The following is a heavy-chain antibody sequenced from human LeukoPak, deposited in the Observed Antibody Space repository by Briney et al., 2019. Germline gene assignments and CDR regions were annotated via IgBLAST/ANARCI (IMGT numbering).Heavy chain of an antibody. CDR2: IQYDGSKK. CDR3: AKPAKTDYADY. CDR1: GSTFSSNG. D-gene: IGHD1-14*01. V-gene: IGHV3-30*02. Sequence: GGSLRLSCVASGSTFSSNGMHWVRQAPGKGLEWVTFIQYDGSKKYYADSVKGRFTISRDNSKKTLYLQMNSLRAESPALYFCAKPAKTDYADYWGQGTLVTVSS. J-gene: IGHJ4*02.